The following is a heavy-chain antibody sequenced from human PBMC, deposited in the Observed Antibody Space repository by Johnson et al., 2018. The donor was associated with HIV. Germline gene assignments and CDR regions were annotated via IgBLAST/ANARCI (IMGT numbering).Heavy chain of an antibody. CDR3: AREMAWEDAFDI. CDR2: IFSGGTS. D-gene: IGHD5-24*01. Sequence: VQLVESGGGLVQPGGSLRLSCAASGFTFSSYWMSWVRQAPGKGLEWVSVIFSGGTSYYADSVKGRFTISRDNSKNTLYLQMNSLRAEDTAVYYCAREMAWEDAFDIWGQGTMVTVSS. V-gene: IGHV3-66*01. J-gene: IGHJ3*02. CDR1: GFTFSSYW.